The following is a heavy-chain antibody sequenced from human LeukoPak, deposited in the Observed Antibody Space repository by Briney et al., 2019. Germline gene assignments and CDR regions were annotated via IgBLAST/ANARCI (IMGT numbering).Heavy chain of an antibody. J-gene: IGHJ4*02. D-gene: IGHD3-9*01. CDR2: IRQDGSEK. V-gene: IGHV3-7*01. CDR1: GFTFSSYW. Sequence: PGGSLRLSCAASGFTFSSYWMSWVRQAPGKGLEWVANIRQDGSEKYYVDSVKGRFTISRDNAKNSLYLQMNSLRAEDTAVYYCARVPTPATVLRYFDWDPPTFDYWGQGTLVTVSS. CDR3: ARVPTPATVLRYFDWDPPTFDY.